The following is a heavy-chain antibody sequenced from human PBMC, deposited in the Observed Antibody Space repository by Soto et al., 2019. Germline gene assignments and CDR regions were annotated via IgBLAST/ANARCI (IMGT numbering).Heavy chain of an antibody. CDR3: AIIGVVPAAPADP. Sequence: PGGSLRLSCAASGFTFSSYAMHWVRQAPGKGLEWVAVISYDGSNKYYADSVKGRFTISRDNSKNTLYLQMNSLRAEDTAVYYCAIIGVVPAAPADPWGQGTLVTVSS. V-gene: IGHV3-30-3*01. CDR2: ISYDGSNK. CDR1: GFTFSSYA. D-gene: IGHD2-2*01. J-gene: IGHJ5*02.